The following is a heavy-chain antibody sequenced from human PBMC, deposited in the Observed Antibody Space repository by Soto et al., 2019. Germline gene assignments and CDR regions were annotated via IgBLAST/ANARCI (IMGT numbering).Heavy chain of an antibody. CDR3: ARTGRGGYSYGYVANWFDP. CDR1: GGSFSGYN. V-gene: IGHV4-34*01. Sequence: SDTRSLTRAVYGGSFSGYNWSWIRQPAGKGLEWMGEINHSGSTNCNPSLKSRVTISVDTSKNQFSLKLSSVTAADTAVYYCARTGRGGYSYGYVANWFDPWGQATLV. CDR2: INHSGST. J-gene: IGHJ5*02. D-gene: IGHD5-18*01.